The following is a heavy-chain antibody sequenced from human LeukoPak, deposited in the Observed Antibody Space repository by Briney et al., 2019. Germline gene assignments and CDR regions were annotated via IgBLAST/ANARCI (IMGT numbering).Heavy chain of an antibody. CDR1: GGSISTSDW. J-gene: IGHJ4*02. CDR3: ARAISSGWFE. CDR2: IYHTGSA. Sequence: PSGTLSLTCAVSGGSISTSDWWSWVRQSPGRRLNWIGEIYHTGSANYNPSLKSRVTISMDKSNNQFSLNPNAVTAADTAVYYCARAISSGWFEWGQGTLVTVSS. D-gene: IGHD6-19*01. V-gene: IGHV4-4*02.